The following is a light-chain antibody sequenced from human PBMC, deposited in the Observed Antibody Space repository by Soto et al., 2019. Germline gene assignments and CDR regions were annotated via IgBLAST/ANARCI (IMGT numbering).Light chain of an antibody. J-gene: IGLJ1*01. CDR1: SSDVGGSNG. Sequence: QSALPQPPSVSVSPGQSVAISCTGTSSDVGGSNGVSWYQQPPGTAPKLIIYDVSNRPSGVPDRFSGSKSGNTASLIISGLQAEDEGDYYCSSYTSSSTYVFGNGTKVTVL. CDR2: DVS. CDR3: SSYTSSSTYV. V-gene: IGLV2-18*02.